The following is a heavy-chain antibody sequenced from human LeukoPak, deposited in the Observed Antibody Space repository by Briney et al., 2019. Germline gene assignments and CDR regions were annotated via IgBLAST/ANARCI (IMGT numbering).Heavy chain of an antibody. CDR2: INHSGST. V-gene: IGHV4-34*01. CDR3: ARAITGPVDY. J-gene: IGHJ4*02. Sequence: LEWIGEINHSGSTNYNPPLKSRVTISVDTSKNQFSLKLSSVTAADTAVYYCARAITGPVDYWGQGTLVTVSS. D-gene: IGHD3-10*01.